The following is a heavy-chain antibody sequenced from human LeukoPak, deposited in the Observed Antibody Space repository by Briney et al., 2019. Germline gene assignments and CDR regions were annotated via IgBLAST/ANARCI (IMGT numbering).Heavy chain of an antibody. CDR2: IYSGGST. D-gene: IGHD3-22*01. CDR1: GFTVSSNY. J-gene: IGHJ6*03. V-gene: IGHV3-53*01. Sequence: PGGSLRLSCAASGFTVSSNYMSWVRRAPGKGLEWVSVIYSGGSTYYADSVKGRFTISRDNSKNALYLQMNSLRAEDTAVYYCARAGIVVVTYMDVWGKGTTVTVSS. CDR3: ARAGIVVVTYMDV.